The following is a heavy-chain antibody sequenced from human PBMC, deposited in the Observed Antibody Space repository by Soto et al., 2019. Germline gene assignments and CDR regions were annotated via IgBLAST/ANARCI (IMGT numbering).Heavy chain of an antibody. J-gene: IGHJ4*02. D-gene: IGHD1-7*01. Sequence: GASVKVSCKASGGTFSNYVVNWVRQAPGQGLEWMGRIIPISGAANYAQKFQGRVTITADKSTSTSYMELSSLRSEDTAVYYCARDMTRTVVPYFDFWGQGTLVTVPQ. CDR3: ARDMTRTVVPYFDF. CDR1: GGTFSNYV. V-gene: IGHV1-69*06. CDR2: IIPISGAA.